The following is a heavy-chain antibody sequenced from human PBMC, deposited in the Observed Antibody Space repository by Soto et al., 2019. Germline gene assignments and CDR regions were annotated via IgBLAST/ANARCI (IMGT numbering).Heavy chain of an antibody. CDR2: INAGNGNT. D-gene: IGHD5-18*01. Sequence: ASVKVSCKASGYTFTSYAMHWVRQAPGQRLEWMGWINAGNGNTKYSQKFQGRVTITRDTSASTAYMELSSRRSEDTAVYYCARVGPIQLWSNWFDPWGQGTLVTVSS. V-gene: IGHV1-3*01. CDR3: ARVGPIQLWSNWFDP. CDR1: GYTFTSYA. J-gene: IGHJ5*02.